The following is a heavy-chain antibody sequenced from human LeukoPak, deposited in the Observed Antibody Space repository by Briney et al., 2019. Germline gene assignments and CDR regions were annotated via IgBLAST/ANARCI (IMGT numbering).Heavy chain of an antibody. CDR2: ISWNGNSI. CDR1: GFTFDDYG. Sequence: GGSLRLSCAASGFTFDDYGMHWVRQAPGKGLEWVSGISWNGNSIDYADSVKGRFTISRDNSKNTLYLQMNSLRAEDTAVYYCARGPSGYHNTGGQGTLVTVSS. J-gene: IGHJ4*02. V-gene: IGHV3-9*01. D-gene: IGHD5-12*01. CDR3: ARGPSGYHNT.